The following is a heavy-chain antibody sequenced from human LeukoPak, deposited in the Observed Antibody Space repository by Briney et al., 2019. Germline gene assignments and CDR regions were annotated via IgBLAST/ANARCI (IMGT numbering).Heavy chain of an antibody. V-gene: IGHV4-59*01. CDR3: AGREYYYDSSGSARDY. Sequence: ASETLSLTCTVSGGSISSYYWSWIRQPPGKGLEWIGYIYYSGSTNYNPSLKSRVTISVDTSKNQFSLKLSSVTAADTAVYYCAGREYYYDSSGSARDYWGQGTLVTVSS. CDR1: GGSISSYY. D-gene: IGHD3-22*01. J-gene: IGHJ4*02. CDR2: IYYSGST.